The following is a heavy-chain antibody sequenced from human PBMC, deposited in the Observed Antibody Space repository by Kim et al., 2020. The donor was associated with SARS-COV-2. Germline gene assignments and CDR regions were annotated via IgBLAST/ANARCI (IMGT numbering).Heavy chain of an antibody. Sequence: SETLSLTCAVSGGSISSGGYSWSWIRQPPGKGLEWIGYIYHSGSTYYNPSLKSRVTISVDRSKNQFSLKLSSVTAADTAVYYCARGAGSYYSPTYYFDYWGQGTLVTVSS. CDR1: GGSISSGGYS. J-gene: IGHJ4*02. CDR2: IYHSGST. CDR3: ARGAGSYYSPTYYFDY. V-gene: IGHV4-30-2*01. D-gene: IGHD3-10*01.